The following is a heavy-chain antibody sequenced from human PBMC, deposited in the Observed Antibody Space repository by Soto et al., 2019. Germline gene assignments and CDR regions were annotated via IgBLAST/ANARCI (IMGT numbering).Heavy chain of an antibody. CDR1: GVTFNTYS. Sequence: QVQLVQSGAEVKKPGSSVKVSCKASGVTFNTYSFGWLRQAPGQGLQWMGSIIPFIGAPNYAQNFQDRVTITADESTTTAYMELSGLKSEDTAVYFCARGGDSSSLRAFYSYGFDVWGQGTSVTVSS. J-gene: IGHJ6*02. V-gene: IGHV1-69*18. CDR3: ARGGDSSSLRAFYSYGFDV. CDR2: IIPFIGAP. D-gene: IGHD6-6*01.